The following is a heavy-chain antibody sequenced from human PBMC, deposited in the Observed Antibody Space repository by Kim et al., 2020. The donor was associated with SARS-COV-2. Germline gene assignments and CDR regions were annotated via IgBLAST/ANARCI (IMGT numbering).Heavy chain of an antibody. V-gene: IGHV3-30*18. Sequence: GGSLRLSCAASGFTFSSYGMHWVRQAPGKGLEWVAVITYDGSNKYYADSVKGRFTISRDNSKNKNTLYLQMNSLRAEDTAGYYCGNGGLHYGSSGDYYYYALMGVWGQGTTVTVLS. CDR1: GFTFSSYG. D-gene: IGHD3-22*01. CDR2: ITYDGSNK. CDR3: GNGGLHYGSSGDYYYYALMGV. J-gene: IGHJ6*01.